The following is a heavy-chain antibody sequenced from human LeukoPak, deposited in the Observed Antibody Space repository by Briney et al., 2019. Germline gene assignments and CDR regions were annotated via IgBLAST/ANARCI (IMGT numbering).Heavy chain of an antibody. D-gene: IGHD1-26*01. J-gene: IGHJ4*02. Sequence: GGSLRLSCAASGFTVSTYSMNWVRQAPGKGLEWVPYISSSGSTIYYADSVKGRFTISRDNAKNSLYLQMNSLRVEDTAVYYCARDGDTGSYYRFDYWGQGTLVTVSS. V-gene: IGHV3-48*04. CDR2: ISSSGSTI. CDR1: GFTVSTYS. CDR3: ARDGDTGSYYRFDY.